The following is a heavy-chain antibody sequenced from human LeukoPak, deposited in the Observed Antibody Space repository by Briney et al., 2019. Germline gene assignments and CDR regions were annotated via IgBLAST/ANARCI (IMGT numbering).Heavy chain of an antibody. CDR1: GFKFDDYG. J-gene: IGHJ4*02. D-gene: IGHD5-12*01. CDR2: IYHSGST. V-gene: IGHV4-38-2*01. Sequence: PGGSLRLSCAASGFKFDDYGMSWVRHAPGKGLEWVGSIYHSGSTYYNPSLKSRVTISVDTSKNQFSLKLSSVTAADTAVYYCARVYSGYPGVYWGQGTLVTVSS. CDR3: ARVYSGYPGVY.